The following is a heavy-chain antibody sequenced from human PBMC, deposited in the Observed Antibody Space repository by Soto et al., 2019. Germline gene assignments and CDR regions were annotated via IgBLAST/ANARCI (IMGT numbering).Heavy chain of an antibody. CDR1: GFTFTSSA. Sequence: SVKVSCKASGFTFTSSAVQWVRQARGQRLEWIGWIVVGSGNTNYAQKFQERVTITRDMSTSTAYMELSSLRSEDTAVYYCAADRTRTYYYGSGSDADAFDIWGQGTMVTVSS. D-gene: IGHD3-10*01. J-gene: IGHJ3*02. V-gene: IGHV1-58*01. CDR2: IVVGSGNT. CDR3: AADRTRTYYYGSGSDADAFDI.